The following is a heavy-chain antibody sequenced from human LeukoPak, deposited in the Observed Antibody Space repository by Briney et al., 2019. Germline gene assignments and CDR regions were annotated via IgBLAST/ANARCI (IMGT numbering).Heavy chain of an antibody. CDR1: GDSLSSGSYY. CDR3: ARDRAEYEYGGITHWYLDL. CDR2: IYVSGTT. V-gene: IGHV4-61*02. D-gene: IGHD4-23*01. Sequence: SQTLSLTCIVSGDSLSSGSYYWTWIRQPAGTGLEWLGRIYVSGTTNYNPSLKSRVTISVDTSKNQFSLKLRSVTAADTAVYFCARDRAEYEYGGITHWYLDLWGRGTQVTVSS. J-gene: IGHJ2*01.